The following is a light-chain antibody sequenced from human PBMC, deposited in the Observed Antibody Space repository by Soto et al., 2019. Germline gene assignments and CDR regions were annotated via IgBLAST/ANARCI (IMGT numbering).Light chain of an antibody. Sequence: EIVLTQSPGTLSMSPGERATLSCRASQSISSNYLAWYQQKPGQAPRLLIYGASSRATGIPDRFSGSGSGTDFTLTISRLEAEDFAVYYCQQSGSSPRTFGQGTKVEFK. V-gene: IGKV3-20*01. CDR1: QSISSNY. CDR2: GAS. CDR3: QQSGSSPRT. J-gene: IGKJ1*01.